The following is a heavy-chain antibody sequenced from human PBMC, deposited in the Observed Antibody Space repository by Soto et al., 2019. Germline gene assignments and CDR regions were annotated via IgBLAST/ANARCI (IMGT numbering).Heavy chain of an antibody. Sequence: EVQLVESGGGLVKPGGSLRLSCAASGFTFSDAWMSWVRQAPGKGLEWVGRIKTKTEGGTRDYAAPVKGRFTISRDDSKNTLYLQMNSLETEDTAVYYCTTGWIQKWVGHYYYAMDVWGQGTTVTVSS. CDR2: IKTKTEGGTR. CDR3: TTGWIQKWVGHYYYAMDV. J-gene: IGHJ6*02. V-gene: IGHV3-15*01. D-gene: IGHD5-18*01. CDR1: GFTFSDAW.